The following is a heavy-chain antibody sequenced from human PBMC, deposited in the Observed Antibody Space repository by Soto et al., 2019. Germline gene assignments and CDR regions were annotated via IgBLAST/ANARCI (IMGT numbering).Heavy chain of an antibody. J-gene: IGHJ3*01. CDR1: GGAFSVYF. V-gene: IGHV4-34*01. Sequence: QLHQQQWGAGLLKPSETLSLTCAVYGGAFSVYFWNWILQSPGNGLEWIGKVNHNGRNNYNPSLKRRVTISLDMSKNQISLKLTSVTAADTAVYYCARGGSSDWQVAFDFWGQGTMVTVSS. CDR2: VNHNGRN. D-gene: IGHD6-19*01. CDR3: ARGGSSDWQVAFDF.